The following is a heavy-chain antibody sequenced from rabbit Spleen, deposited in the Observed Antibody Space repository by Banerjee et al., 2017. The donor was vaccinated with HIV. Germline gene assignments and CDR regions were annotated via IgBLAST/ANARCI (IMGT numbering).Heavy chain of an antibody. D-gene: IGHD6-1*01. CDR1: GFSFSDRDV. V-gene: IGHV1S7*01. J-gene: IGHJ4*01. Sequence: QQLVESGGGLVKPGASLTLTCKASGFSFSDRDVMCWVRQAPGKGLEWIGYIDPVFGSTYYASWAKGRFIISSHNAQNTLYLQLNSLTAADTATYFCARGPPYAGYAGYGYVYLNLWGQGTLVTVS. CDR3: ARGPPYAGYAGYGYVYLNL. CDR2: IDPVFGST.